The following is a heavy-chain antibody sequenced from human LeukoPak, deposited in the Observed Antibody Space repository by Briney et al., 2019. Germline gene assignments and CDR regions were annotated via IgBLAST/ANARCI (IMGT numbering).Heavy chain of an antibody. V-gene: IGHV3-23*01. D-gene: IGHD1-26*01. CDR3: AKDREYSGSYRPGPTRYYYGMDV. J-gene: IGHJ6*02. CDR1: GFILSGYA. Sequence: PGGSLRLSCAASGFILSGYAMSWVRQAPGKGLEWVSGISGTGGNTYYTDSVKGRFTISRDNSKNTLYLQMNSLRAEDTAVFYCAKDREYSGSYRPGPTRYYYGMDVWGQGTTVTVS. CDR2: ISGTGGNT.